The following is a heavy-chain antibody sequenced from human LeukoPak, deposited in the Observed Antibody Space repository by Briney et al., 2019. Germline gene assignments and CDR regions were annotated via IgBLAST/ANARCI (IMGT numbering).Heavy chain of an antibody. CDR1: GHNFTCYY. D-gene: IGHD6-19*01. CDR3: GSGQWVVGVFY. CDR2: INPNSSVT. Sequence: GASAKVSCKASGHNFTCYYMHWVRQAPGQGLEWLGWINPNSSVTNYAQKFQGRITVTRDTSITTVYMELSSLTSDDTAVYYCGSGQWVVGVFYWGQGTLVTVSS. V-gene: IGHV1-2*02. J-gene: IGHJ4*02.